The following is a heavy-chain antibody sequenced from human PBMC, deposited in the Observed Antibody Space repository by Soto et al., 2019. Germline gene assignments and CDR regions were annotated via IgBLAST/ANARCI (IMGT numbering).Heavy chain of an antibody. D-gene: IGHD1-26*01. V-gene: IGHV1-18*01. CDR3: ARASGSSYWFDP. CDR1: GYSFTRYG. J-gene: IGHJ5*02. CDR2: INAYNGNT. Sequence: ASVKVSCKASGYSFTRYGIGWARQAPGQGLEWMGWINAYNGNTNYAQNLQGRLTLTTDTSTTTAYMELRSLRSDDTAVYYCARASGSSYWFDPWGQGILVTVSS.